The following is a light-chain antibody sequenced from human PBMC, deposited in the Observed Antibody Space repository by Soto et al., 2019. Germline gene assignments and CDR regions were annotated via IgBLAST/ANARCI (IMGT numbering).Light chain of an antibody. CDR3: QSYDTSNPLV. CDR1: SGSIGSSY. Sequence: NFMLTQPHSVSESPGKTVTISCTRSSGSIGSSYVQWYQQRPGSSPTTVIFEDNQRPTRVPVRFSGSIDSSSNSASLVISGVRTEDEADYYCQSYDTSNPLVFGGGTKLTVL. CDR2: EDN. J-gene: IGLJ3*02. V-gene: IGLV6-57*01.